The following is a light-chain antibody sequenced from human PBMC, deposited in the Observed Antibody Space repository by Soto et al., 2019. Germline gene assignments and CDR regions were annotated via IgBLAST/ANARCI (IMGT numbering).Light chain of an antibody. Sequence: EIVLTQSPGTLSLSPGQRAPHSPRASQSVSSSYLAWYQQIPGQPPPLLIYGASKRATGIPDRFSGSGSGTDFTLTISRMEPEDFAVYYCQQYGSSPPLTFGGGTKVEIK. CDR1: QSVSSSY. CDR2: GAS. CDR3: QQYGSSPPLT. V-gene: IGKV3-20*01. J-gene: IGKJ4*01.